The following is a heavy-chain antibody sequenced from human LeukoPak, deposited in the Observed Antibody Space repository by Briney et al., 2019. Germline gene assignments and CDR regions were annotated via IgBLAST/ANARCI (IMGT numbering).Heavy chain of an antibody. V-gene: IGHV3-43*02. CDR3: AKAHNWNYYYGMDV. Sequence: GGSLRLSCAASGFTFDDYAMHWVRQAPGKGLEWVSLISGDGGSAYYADSVKGRFTISRDNSKNSLYLQMNSLRTEDTALYYCAKAHNWNYYYGMDVWGQGTTVTVSS. D-gene: IGHD1-20*01. J-gene: IGHJ6*02. CDR1: GFTFDDYA. CDR2: ISGDGGSA.